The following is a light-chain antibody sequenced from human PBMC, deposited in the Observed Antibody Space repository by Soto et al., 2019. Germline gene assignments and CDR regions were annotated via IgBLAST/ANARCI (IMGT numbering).Light chain of an antibody. CDR2: GAS. CDR3: QQYDTFST. V-gene: IGKV1-5*01. CDR1: QSISSW. J-gene: IGKJ1*01. Sequence: DIQMTQSPSTLSASVGDRVTITCRASQSISSWLAWYQQKPGKAPKLLIHGASSLESGVPSRFSGSGSGSEFTLTVSSLQPDDFATYYCQQYDTFSTFGQGTKVEIK.